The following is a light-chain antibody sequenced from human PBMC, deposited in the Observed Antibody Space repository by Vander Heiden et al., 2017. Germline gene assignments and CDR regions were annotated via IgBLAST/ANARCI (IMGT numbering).Light chain of an antibody. CDR2: LNRDGSH. Sequence: QLVLTQSPSASASLGASVKLTCTLSSGHSSYAIAWHQQQPEKGPRYLRKLNRDGSHSKGDGIPDRFSGSSSADARSPNISSLQAEDESDYYCPTWSTGMRVFGGGTKLTVL. CDR3: PTWSTGMRV. J-gene: IGLJ2*01. V-gene: IGLV4-69*01. CDR1: SGHSSYA.